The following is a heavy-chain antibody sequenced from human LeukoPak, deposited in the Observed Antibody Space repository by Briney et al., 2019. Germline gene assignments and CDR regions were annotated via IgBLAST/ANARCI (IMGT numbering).Heavy chain of an antibody. J-gene: IGHJ4*02. V-gene: IGHV4-59*01. CDR2: IYYTGST. CDR1: GGFNTSYY. D-gene: IGHD2-8*02. Sequence: SETLSLTCTVSGGFNTSYYWSWLRQPPGKGLEWLGNIYYTGSTNYNPSLKSRITISIDTSKNQFSLKPSSVPAADTAVYYVDTVAYGVLSYIIDYWGQGTLLTVSS. CDR3: DTVAYGVLSYIIDY.